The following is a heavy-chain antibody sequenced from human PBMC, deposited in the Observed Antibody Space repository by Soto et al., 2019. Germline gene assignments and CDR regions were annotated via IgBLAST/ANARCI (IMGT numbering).Heavy chain of an antibody. CDR2: IIPIFGTA. V-gene: IGHV1-69*13. D-gene: IGHD2-8*01. CDR3: ARALYARGYFDY. J-gene: IGHJ4*02. CDR1: GGTFSSYA. Sequence: SVKVSCKASGGTFSSYAISWVRQAPGQGLEWMGGIIPIFGTANYAQKFQGRVTITADESTSTAYMELSSLRSEDTAVYYCARALYARGYFDYWGQGTLVTVSS.